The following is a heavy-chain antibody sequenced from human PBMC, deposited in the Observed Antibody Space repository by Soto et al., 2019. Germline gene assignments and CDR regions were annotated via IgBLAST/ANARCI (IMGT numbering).Heavy chain of an antibody. CDR3: ARGHSTDCSNGVCSFFYNHEMDV. CDR2: INGGTGQT. Sequence: ASVKVSCKASGYSFSTYAMHWVRQAPGQSLEWMGWINGGTGQTKFSQRFQDRITITRDTSASTAYMELTRLRSDDTAVYFCARGHSTDCSNGVCSFFYNHEMDVWGQGTTVTVSS. CDR1: GYSFSTYA. J-gene: IGHJ6*02. V-gene: IGHV1-3*01. D-gene: IGHD2-8*01.